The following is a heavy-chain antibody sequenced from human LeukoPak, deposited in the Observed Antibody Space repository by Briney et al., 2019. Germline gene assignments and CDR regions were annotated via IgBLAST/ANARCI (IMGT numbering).Heavy chain of an antibody. CDR3: TWDLGGGGDLDY. V-gene: IGHV3-15*01. CDR2: IKSKTDGGTT. CDR1: GFTFGDAW. J-gene: IGHJ4*02. Sequence: GGSLRLSCAASGFTFGDAWMSWVRQAPGKGLEWVGRIKSKTDGGTTDYAAPVKGRFTISRDDSKNTLYLQMNSQKPEGTAVYYCTWDLGGGGDLDYWGQGTLVTVSS. D-gene: IGHD2-21*02.